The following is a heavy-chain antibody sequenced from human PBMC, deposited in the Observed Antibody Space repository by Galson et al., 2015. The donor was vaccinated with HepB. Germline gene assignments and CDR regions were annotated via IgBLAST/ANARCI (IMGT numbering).Heavy chain of an antibody. J-gene: IGHJ3*02. CDR1: GFTFSNYW. D-gene: IGHD4-17*01. CDR2: IKQDGSEK. Sequence: SLRLSCAASGFTFSNYWMNWVHQAPGKGLEWVANIKQDGSEKHYVDSVKGRFTISRDNVKNSLYLQMSSLRAEDTAVYYCARYYGDYAAFDIWGHGTMATVSS. V-gene: IGHV3-7*01. CDR3: ARYYGDYAAFDI.